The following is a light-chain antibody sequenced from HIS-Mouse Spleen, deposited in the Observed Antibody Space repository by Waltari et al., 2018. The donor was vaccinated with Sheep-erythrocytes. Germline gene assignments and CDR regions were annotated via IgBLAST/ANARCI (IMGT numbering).Light chain of an antibody. J-gene: IGLJ3*02. CDR1: SSDVGGYNY. CDR2: DVS. CDR3: SSYTSSSTWV. V-gene: IGLV2-14*03. Sequence: QSALTQPASVSGSPGQSITISCTGTSSDVGGYNYVSWYQQHPGKAPQLMIYDVSKRPSGVSNRVSGSKSGNTASLTSSGLQAEDEADYYCSSYTSSSTWVFGGGTKLTVL.